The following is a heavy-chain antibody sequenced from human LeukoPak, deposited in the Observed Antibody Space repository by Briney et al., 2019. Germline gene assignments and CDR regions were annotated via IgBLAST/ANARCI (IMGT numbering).Heavy chain of an antibody. V-gene: IGHV4-59*08. D-gene: IGHD6-13*01. Sequence: PSETLSLTCTVSGGSVTSYYCNWVRQPPGRGLEWIGYIYYSGGTNYNPSLESRVTISLDTAKNQSSLKLRSVTAEDPAVYYCATTGATSPSSASWFNIEYWGQGTLVPVSS. CDR2: IYYSGGT. J-gene: IGHJ4*02. CDR1: GGSVTSYY. CDR3: ATTGATSPSSASWFNIEY.